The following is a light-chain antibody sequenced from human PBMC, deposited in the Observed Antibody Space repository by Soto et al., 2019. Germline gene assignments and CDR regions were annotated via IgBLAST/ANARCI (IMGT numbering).Light chain of an antibody. CDR1: QDIRND. CDR2: AAS. J-gene: IGKJ2*01. CDR3: QQYSGYPYT. V-gene: IGKV1-17*01. Sequence: DIPMTQSPSSLSASVGDGVTITCRASQDIRNDLGWYQQKPGKAPKRLIYAASSLQSGVPSRFSGSGSVTEFTLTISSLQPEDSATYYCQQYSGYPYTFGQWTKLEI.